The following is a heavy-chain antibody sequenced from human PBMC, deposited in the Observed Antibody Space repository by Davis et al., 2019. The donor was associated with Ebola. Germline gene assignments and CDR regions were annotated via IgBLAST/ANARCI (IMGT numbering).Heavy chain of an antibody. J-gene: IGHJ3*02. Sequence: SGSTLVKPTETLTLTCTVSGFSLSNARMGVSWIRQPPGKALEWLAHIFSNDEKSYSTSLKSRLTISKDTSKSQVVLTMTNMDPVDTATYYCARRYYGSGSYYDAFDIWGQGTMVTVSS. CDR2: IFSNDEK. CDR3: ARRYYGSGSYYDAFDI. D-gene: IGHD3-10*01. V-gene: IGHV2-26*01. CDR1: GFSLSNARMG.